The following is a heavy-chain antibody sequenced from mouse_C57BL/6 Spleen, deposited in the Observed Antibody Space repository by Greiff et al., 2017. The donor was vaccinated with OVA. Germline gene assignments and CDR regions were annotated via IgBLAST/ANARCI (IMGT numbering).Heavy chain of an antibody. Sequence: QVQLQQSGAELMKPGASVKLSCKATGYTFTGYWIEWVKQRPGHGLEWIGEILPGSGSTNYNAKFKGKATFTADTSSNTAYMQLSSLTTEDSAIYYCASFYGYDGRFAYWGKGTLVTVSA. CDR1: GYTFTGYW. V-gene: IGHV1-9*01. CDR2: ILPGSGST. D-gene: IGHD2-2*01. J-gene: IGHJ3*01. CDR3: ASFYGYDGRFAY.